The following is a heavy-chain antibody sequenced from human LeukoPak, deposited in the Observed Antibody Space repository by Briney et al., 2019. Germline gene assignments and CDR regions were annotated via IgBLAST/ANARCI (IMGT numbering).Heavy chain of an antibody. CDR1: GFTFSSYA. J-gene: IGHJ4*02. D-gene: IGHD4-11*01. CDR3: ARARDYSNFHFDY. CDR2: ISYDGSNK. V-gene: IGHV3-30*04. Sequence: GGSLRLSCAASGFTFSSYAMHWVRQAPGKGLEWVAVISYDGSNKYYADSVKGRFTISRDNSKNTLYLQMNSLRAEDTAVYYCARARDYSNFHFDYWGQGTLVTVSS.